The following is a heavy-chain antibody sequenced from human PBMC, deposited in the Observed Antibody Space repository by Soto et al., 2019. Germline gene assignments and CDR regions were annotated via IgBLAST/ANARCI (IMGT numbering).Heavy chain of an antibody. D-gene: IGHD2-2*02. CDR3: ARGETYCSSTSCYTRPNWFDP. Sequence: SETLSLTCAVYGGSFSGYYWSWIRQPPGKGLEWIGEINHSGSTNYNPSLKSRVTISVDTSKNQFSLKLSSVTAADTAVYYCARGETYCSSTSCYTRPNWFDPWGQGALVTVSS. V-gene: IGHV4-34*01. CDR2: INHSGST. CDR1: GGSFSGYY. J-gene: IGHJ5*02.